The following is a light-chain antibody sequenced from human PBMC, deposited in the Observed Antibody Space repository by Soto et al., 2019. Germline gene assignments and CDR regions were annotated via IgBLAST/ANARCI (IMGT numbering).Light chain of an antibody. CDR3: QQYGSSPRT. V-gene: IGKV3-20*01. CDR1: QIVTSDY. J-gene: IGKJ1*01. Sequence: DIVLTQSPGTLSLSPGERVTLSCRASQIVTSDYLAWYHQEPGQAPRLLIYGAFNRATGIPDRFSGSGSGTDFTLSISRLEPGDFGVYFCQQYGSSPRTFGQGTKVDIK. CDR2: GAF.